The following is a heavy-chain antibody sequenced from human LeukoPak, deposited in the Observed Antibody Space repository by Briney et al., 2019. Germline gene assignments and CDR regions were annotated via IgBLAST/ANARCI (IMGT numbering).Heavy chain of an antibody. CDR2: FKNDGSST. CDR3: ARVRGPKWELLNFAFDI. V-gene: IGHV3-74*01. CDR1: EFTFSSYR. D-gene: IGHD1-26*01. Sequence: GGSLRLSCGASEFTFSSYRIHWVRQAPGKGLVWVSGFKNDGSSTSYADSVKGRFTISRDNAKNTLYLQMSSLRVEDTAVYYCARVRGPKWELLNFAFDIRGQGTTVVVST. J-gene: IGHJ3*02.